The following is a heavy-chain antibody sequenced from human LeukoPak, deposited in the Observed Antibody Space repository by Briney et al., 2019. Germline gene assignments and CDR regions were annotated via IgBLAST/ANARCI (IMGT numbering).Heavy chain of an antibody. V-gene: IGHV3-30*02. Sequence: GGSLRLSCAASGFTFSSYGMHWVRQAPGKGLEWVAFIRYDGSNKYYADSVKGRFTISRDNSKNTLYLQMNSLRAEDTAVYYCAKVGTGYCSSTSCPLIDYWGQGTLVTVSS. D-gene: IGHD2-2*01. CDR2: IRYDGSNK. J-gene: IGHJ4*02. CDR1: GFTFSSYG. CDR3: AKVGTGYCSSTSCPLIDY.